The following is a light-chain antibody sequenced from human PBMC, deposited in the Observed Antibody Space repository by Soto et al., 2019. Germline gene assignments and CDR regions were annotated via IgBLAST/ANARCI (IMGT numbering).Light chain of an antibody. CDR1: QSVSSSY. V-gene: IGKV3-20*01. Sequence: DNVLTQSPGTLSLSPGERAPLSCRASQSVSSSYLAWYQQKPGQAPRLLIYGASSRATGIPDRFSGSGSGTGFTLTISRLEPEDFAVYYCQQYATSPLAFGGGS. J-gene: IGKJ4*01. CDR2: GAS. CDR3: QQYATSPLA.